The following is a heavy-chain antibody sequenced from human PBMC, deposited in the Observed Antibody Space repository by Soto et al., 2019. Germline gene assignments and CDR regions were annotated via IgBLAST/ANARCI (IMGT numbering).Heavy chain of an antibody. CDR1: GFSLSNARMG. D-gene: IGHD6-13*01. CDR2: IFSNDEK. CDR3: ARIFSSSWTTYYYSYGMDV. Sequence: QVTLKESGPVLVKPTETLTLTCTVSGFSLSNARMGVSWIRQPPGKALEWLAHIFSNDEKSYSTSLKSRLTISKDTPKSQVVLTMTNMDPVDTATYYCARIFSSSWTTYYYSYGMDVWGQGTTVTVSS. V-gene: IGHV2-26*01. J-gene: IGHJ6*02.